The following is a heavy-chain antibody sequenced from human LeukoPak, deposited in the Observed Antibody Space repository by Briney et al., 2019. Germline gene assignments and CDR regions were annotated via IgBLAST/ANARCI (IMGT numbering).Heavy chain of an antibody. Sequence: SETLSLTCTVSGGSISSYYRSWIRQPAGKGLEWIGRIYTSGSTNYNPSLKSRVTMSVDTSKNQFSLKMSSVTAADTAVYYCARDLDGSGPYYGMDVWGQGTTVTVSS. J-gene: IGHJ6*02. CDR3: ARDLDGSGPYYGMDV. CDR2: IYTSGST. D-gene: IGHD3-10*01. V-gene: IGHV4-4*07. CDR1: GGSISSYY.